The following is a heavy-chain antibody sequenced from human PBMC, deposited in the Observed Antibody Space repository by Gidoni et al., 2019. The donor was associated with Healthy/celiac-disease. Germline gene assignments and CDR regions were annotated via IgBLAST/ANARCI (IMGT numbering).Heavy chain of an antibody. CDR3: ARGLGITMIVVVTYFDY. CDR1: GGSFRGYY. V-gene: IGHV4-34*01. J-gene: IGHJ4*02. CDR2: INHSGST. Sequence: QVQLQQWGAGLLKPSETLSLTCAVYGGSFRGYYWSWIRQPPGKGLEWIGEINHSGSTNYNPSLKSRVTISVDTSKNQFSLKLSSVTAADTAVYYCARGLGITMIVVVTYFDYWGQGTLVTVSS. D-gene: IGHD3-22*01.